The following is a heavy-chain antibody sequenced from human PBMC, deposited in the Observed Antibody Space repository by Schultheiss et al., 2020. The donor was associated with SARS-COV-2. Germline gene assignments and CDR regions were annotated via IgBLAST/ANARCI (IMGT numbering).Heavy chain of an antibody. D-gene: IGHD3-3*01. Sequence: SVKVSCKASGGTFSSYTISWVRQAPGQGLEWMGRIIPILGIANYAQKFQGRVTITADKSTSTAYMELSSLRSEDTAVYYCARTLRFLEWLSWFDPWGQGTLVTVSS. J-gene: IGHJ5*02. CDR1: GGTFSSYT. V-gene: IGHV1-69*02. CDR2: IIPILGIA. CDR3: ARTLRFLEWLSWFDP.